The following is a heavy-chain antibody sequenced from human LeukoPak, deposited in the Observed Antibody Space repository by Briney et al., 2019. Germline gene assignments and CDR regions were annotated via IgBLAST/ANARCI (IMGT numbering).Heavy chain of an antibody. CDR1: GFTFSSYA. J-gene: IGHJ3*02. V-gene: IGHV3-23*01. D-gene: IGHD2-2*01. CDR3: AKDLGYCSSTSCFVDAFDI. CDR2: ISGSGGST. Sequence: GSLRLSCAASGFTFSSYAMSWVRQAPGKGLEWVSAISGSGGSTYYADSVKGRFTISRDNSKNTLYLQMNSLRAEDTAVYYCAKDLGYCSSTSCFVDAFDIWGQGTMVTVSS.